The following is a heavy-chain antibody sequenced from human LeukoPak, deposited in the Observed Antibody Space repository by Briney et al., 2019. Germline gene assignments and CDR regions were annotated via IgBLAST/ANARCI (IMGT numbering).Heavy chain of an antibody. D-gene: IGHD6-19*01. J-gene: IGHJ5*02. CDR3: AKGQWLVPYGDLNWFDP. V-gene: IGHV3-23*01. CDR1: GLSFSTFA. CDR2: IRGNGET. Sequence: GGSLRLSCAASGLSFSTFAMSWVRQGPARGLEWVSSIRGNGETFYADSVKGRFTISRDNSKNTLYLQMNSLRAEDTAVYYCAKGQWLVPYGDLNWFDPWGQGTLVTVSS.